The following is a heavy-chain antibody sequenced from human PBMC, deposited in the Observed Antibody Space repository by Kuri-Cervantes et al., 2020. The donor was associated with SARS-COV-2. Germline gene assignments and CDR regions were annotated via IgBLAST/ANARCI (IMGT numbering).Heavy chain of an antibody. Sequence: GESLKISCAASGFTFSNYDMNWVRQAPGKGLEWVSYISSSSRTMYNADSVKGRFTISRDNSKNTLYLQMNSLRAEDTAVYYCARAEKRTIFGVVNYYYYGMDVWGQGTTVTVSS. V-gene: IGHV3-48*01. CDR3: ARAEKRTIFGVVNYYYYGMDV. CDR2: ISSSSRTM. CDR1: GFTFSNYD. J-gene: IGHJ6*02. D-gene: IGHD3-3*01.